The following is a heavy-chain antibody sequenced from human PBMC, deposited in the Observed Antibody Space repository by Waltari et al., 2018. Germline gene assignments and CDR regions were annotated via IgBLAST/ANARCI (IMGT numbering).Heavy chain of an antibody. CDR2: INPTNGVA. Sequence: QVHLVQSGAEVKKSGASVKVSCKASGYSFGGYYLYWVRQAPGQGLEWIGRINPTNGVANYAQKFQGRGTMARDTSINSVYMDLSRLRSDDTAVYFCARGLGGSSPFDYWGRGTLVTVSS. D-gene: IGHD3-16*01. CDR1: GYSFGGYY. V-gene: IGHV1-2*02. CDR3: ARGLGGSSPFDY. J-gene: IGHJ4*02.